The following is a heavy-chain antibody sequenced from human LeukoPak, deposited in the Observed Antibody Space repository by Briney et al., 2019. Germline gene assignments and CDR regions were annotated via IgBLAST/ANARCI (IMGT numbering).Heavy chain of an antibody. CDR1: GGTFSSYA. D-gene: IGHD5-18*01. Sequence: SVKVSCKASGGTFSSYAISWVRQAPGQGLEWMGGIIPIFGTANYAQKFQGRVTITADKSTSTAYMELSSLRSEDTAVYYCARGGGTGGYSYGFNRWFDPWGQGTLVTVSS. CDR3: ARGGGTGGYSYGFNRWFDP. J-gene: IGHJ5*02. CDR2: IIPIFGTA. V-gene: IGHV1-69*06.